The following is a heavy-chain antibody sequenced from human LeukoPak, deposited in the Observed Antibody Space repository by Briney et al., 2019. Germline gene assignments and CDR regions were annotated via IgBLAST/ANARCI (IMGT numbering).Heavy chain of an antibody. V-gene: IGHV3-9*03. Sequence: PGGSLRLSCAASGFTFDDYAMHWVRQAPGKGLEWGSGISWNSGSIGYADSVKGRFTISRDNAKNSLYLQMNSLRAEDMALYYCAKDGRRGYSYGRGFDYWGQGTLVTVSS. J-gene: IGHJ4*02. CDR3: AKDGRRGYSYGRGFDY. D-gene: IGHD5-18*01. CDR2: ISWNSGSI. CDR1: GFTFDDYA.